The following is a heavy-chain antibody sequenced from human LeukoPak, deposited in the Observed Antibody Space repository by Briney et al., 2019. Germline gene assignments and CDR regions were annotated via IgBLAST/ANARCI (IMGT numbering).Heavy chain of an antibody. CDR2: MYPNSGNT. D-gene: IGHD5-12*01. CDR3: ARGAYIVATPGNWFDP. V-gene: IGHV1-8*01. Sequence: ASVKVSCKASGYTFTSYDINWVRQATGQGLEWMGWMYPNSGNTGYARKFQGRVTMTRNTSISTAYMELSSLRSEDTAVYYCARGAYIVATPGNWFDPWGQGTLVTVSS. J-gene: IGHJ5*02. CDR1: GYTFTSYD.